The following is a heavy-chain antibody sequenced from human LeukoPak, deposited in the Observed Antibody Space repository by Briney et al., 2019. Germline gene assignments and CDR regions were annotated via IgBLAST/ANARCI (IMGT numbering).Heavy chain of an antibody. Sequence: GGSLRLSCAASGFTVSSNYMSWVRQAPGKGLEWVSVIYSGGTTYYADSVRGRFTISRDNSKNTLYLQMNSLRAEDTAVYYCARARDYGDYEYWGQGTLVTVSS. J-gene: IGHJ4*02. V-gene: IGHV3-53*01. CDR3: ARARDYGDYEY. CDR2: IYSGGTT. D-gene: IGHD4-17*01. CDR1: GFTVSSNY.